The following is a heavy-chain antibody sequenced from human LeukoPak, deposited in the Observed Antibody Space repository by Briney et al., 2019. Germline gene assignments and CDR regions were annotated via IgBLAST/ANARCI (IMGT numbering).Heavy chain of an antibody. V-gene: IGHV1-2*02. D-gene: IGHD3-16*02. Sequence: ASVKVSCKASGYTFTGYYMHWVRQAPGQGLEWMGWINPNSGGTNYAQKFQGRVTMTRDTSISTAYMELSRLRSDDTAVYYCARDRESMITFGGVIAFDYWGQGTLVTVSS. CDR1: GYTFTGYY. CDR2: INPNSGGT. J-gene: IGHJ4*02. CDR3: ARDRESMITFGGVIAFDY.